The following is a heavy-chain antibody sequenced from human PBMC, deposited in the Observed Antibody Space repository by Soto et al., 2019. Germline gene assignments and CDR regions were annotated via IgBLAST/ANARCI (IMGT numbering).Heavy chain of an antibody. D-gene: IGHD5-12*01. CDR1: GFTFSDYY. Sequence: QVQLVESGGGLVKPGGSLRLSCAASGFTFSDYYMTWIRQAPGKGLEWASYISSTGSTIYYADFVKGRFTVSRDNAKNSLFLQMNSLRAEDTAVYYCASRRDGYNWPYSSDYWGQGTLVTVSS. J-gene: IGHJ4*02. CDR3: ASRRDGYNWPYSSDY. V-gene: IGHV3-11*01. CDR2: ISSTGSTI.